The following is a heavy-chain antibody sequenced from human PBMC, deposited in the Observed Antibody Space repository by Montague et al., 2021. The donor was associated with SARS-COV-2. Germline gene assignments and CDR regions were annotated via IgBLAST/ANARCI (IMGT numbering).Heavy chain of an antibody. CDR3: ARSYGDYRDSYFDH. D-gene: IGHD4-17*01. CDR1: GFSLNTSGMC. V-gene: IGHV2-70*01. J-gene: IGHJ4*02. CDR2: IDWDEDQ. Sequence: PELVKPTQTLTLTCTFSGFSLNTSGMCVSWIRQPPGKALEWLALIDWDEDQYYSTSLKTRLTISKDTSKNQVVLTMTNMDPIDTATYYCARSYGDYRDSYFDHWGQGTLVTVSS.